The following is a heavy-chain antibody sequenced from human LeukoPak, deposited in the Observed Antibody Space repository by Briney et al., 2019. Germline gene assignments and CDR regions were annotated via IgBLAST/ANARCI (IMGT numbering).Heavy chain of an antibody. D-gene: IGHD6-13*01. CDR3: TRGTVTRASSWSNLFDY. CDR1: GYTFTNFA. V-gene: IGHV1-3*01. CDR2: INAGNGDT. J-gene: IGHJ4*02. Sequence: GASVKISCKASGYTFTNFAMHWVRQAPGRRLEWMGWINAGNGDTKYSQTFQGRVTITRDTSATTSHMELSFLRSEDTAVYYCTRGTVTRASSWSNLFDYWGQGTLVTVSS.